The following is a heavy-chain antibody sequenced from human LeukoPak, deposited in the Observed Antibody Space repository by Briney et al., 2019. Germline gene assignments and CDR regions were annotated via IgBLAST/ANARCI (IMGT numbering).Heavy chain of an antibody. CDR3: ARVAGYSSSWADDYFDY. CDR1: GGSISSYC. CDR2: IYYSGST. V-gene: IGHV4-59*01. J-gene: IGHJ4*02. Sequence: SETLSLTCTVSGGSISSYCWSWIRQPPGKGLEWIGYIYYSGSTNYNPSLKSRVTISVDTSKNQFSLKLSSVTAADTAVYYCARVAGYSSSWADDYFDYWGQGTLVTVSS. D-gene: IGHD6-13*01.